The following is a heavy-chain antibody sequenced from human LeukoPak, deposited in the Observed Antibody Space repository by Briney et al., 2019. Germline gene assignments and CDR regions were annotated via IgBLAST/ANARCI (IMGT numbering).Heavy chain of an antibody. V-gene: IGHV1-69*05. CDR1: GGTFSSYA. J-gene: IGHJ4*02. D-gene: IGHD2-21*02. CDR2: IIPIFGTA. Sequence: SVKVSCKASGGTFSSYAISWVRQALGQGPEWMGGIIPIFGTANYAQKFQGRVTITTDGSTSTAYMELSSLRSEDTAVYYCARSELVVTAILQWGQGTLVTVSS. CDR3: ARSELVVTAILQ.